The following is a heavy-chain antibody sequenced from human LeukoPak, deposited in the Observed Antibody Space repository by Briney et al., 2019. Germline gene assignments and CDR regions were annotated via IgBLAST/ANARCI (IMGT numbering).Heavy chain of an antibody. D-gene: IGHD1-7*01. Sequence: PGGSLRLSCAASGFTFSSYAMRWVRRGPGKGLEWVSSISVSGGGTYYADSVKGRLTISRDNSKNTLCLQMNSLRAEDTAVYYCAREDRGNWNYANNFDYWGQGTLVTVSS. V-gene: IGHV3-23*01. CDR3: AREDRGNWNYANNFDY. CDR1: GFTFSSYA. CDR2: ISVSGGGT. J-gene: IGHJ4*02.